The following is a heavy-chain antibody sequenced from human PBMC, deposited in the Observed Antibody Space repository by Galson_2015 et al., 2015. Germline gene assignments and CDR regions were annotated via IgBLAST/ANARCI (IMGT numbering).Heavy chain of an antibody. CDR1: GFTFSSYA. V-gene: IGHV3-23*01. CDR3: AKDCRGSGSYPDAFDI. J-gene: IGHJ3*02. Sequence: SLRLSCAASGFTFSSYAMSWVRQAPGKGLEWVLTISGSAGNTYYPDSVKGRFTISRDNSKNTLFTQMNSLRAEDTAVYYCAKDCRGSGSYPDAFDIWGQGTMVTVSS. CDR2: ISGSAGNT. D-gene: IGHD3-10*01.